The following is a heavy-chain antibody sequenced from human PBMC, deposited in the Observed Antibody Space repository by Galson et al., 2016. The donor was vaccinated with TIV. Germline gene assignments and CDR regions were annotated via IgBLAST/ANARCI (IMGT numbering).Heavy chain of an antibody. D-gene: IGHD3-22*01. CDR3: AKDGDYYDSNSKNWFDP. J-gene: IGHJ5*02. Sequence: SLRLSCAASGFTFSPYAMHWVRQAPGKGLEWLAVISDDGNSKYYADSVKGRFAISRDNSKNTRYLQMNNLKVEDTAVYYCAKDGDYYDSNSKNWFDPWGQGTLVTVSS. V-gene: IGHV3-30*09. CDR1: GFTFSPYA. CDR2: ISDDGNSK.